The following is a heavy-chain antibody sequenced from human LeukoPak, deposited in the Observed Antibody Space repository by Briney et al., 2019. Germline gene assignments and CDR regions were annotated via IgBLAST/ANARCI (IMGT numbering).Heavy chain of an antibody. CDR3: ARWASVGANDY. Sequence: SETLSLTCTVSGGSISSGGYYWSWIRQHPGKGLEWIGYIYYSGSTYYNPSLKSRVTISVDTSKNQFSLKLSSVTAADTAVYYCARWASVGANDYWGQRTLVTVSS. J-gene: IGHJ4*02. V-gene: IGHV4-31*03. CDR1: GGSISSGGYY. D-gene: IGHD3-16*01. CDR2: IYYSGST.